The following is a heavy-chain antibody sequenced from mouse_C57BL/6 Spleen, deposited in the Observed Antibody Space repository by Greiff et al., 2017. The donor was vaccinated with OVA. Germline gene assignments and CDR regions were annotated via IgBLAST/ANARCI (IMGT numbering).Heavy chain of an antibody. CDR1: GYTFTSYW. CDR2: IDPSDSYT. Sequence: VQLQQSGAELVKPGASVKLSCKASGYTFTSYWMQWVKQRPGQGLEWIGEIDPSDSYTNYNQKFKGKATLTVDTSSSTAYMQLSSLTSEDSAVYYCARRSGSSPFAYWGQGTLVTVSA. J-gene: IGHJ3*01. CDR3: ARRSGSSPFAY. V-gene: IGHV1-50*01. D-gene: IGHD1-1*01.